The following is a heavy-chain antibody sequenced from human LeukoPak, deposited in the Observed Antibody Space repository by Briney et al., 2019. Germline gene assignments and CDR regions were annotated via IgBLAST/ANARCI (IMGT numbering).Heavy chain of an antibody. J-gene: IGHJ4*02. CDR2: IYYSGST. V-gene: IGHV4-39*07. Sequence: SETLSLTCTVSGGSISSSSYYWGWLRQPPGKGLEWIGSIYYSGSTYYNPSLKSRVTISVDTSKNQFSLKLSSVTAADTAVYYCARVISRASGSYRVYFDYWGQGTLVTVSS. CDR1: GGSISSSSYY. D-gene: IGHD1-26*01. CDR3: ARVISRASGSYRVYFDY.